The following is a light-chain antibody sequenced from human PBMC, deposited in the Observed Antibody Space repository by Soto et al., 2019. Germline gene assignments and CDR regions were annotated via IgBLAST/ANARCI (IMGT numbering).Light chain of an antibody. Sequence: DIQMTQSQSSLSASVGDRVTMTCRASPDISSWLAWYHQKPGKAPKLLIYAESRFQSGVPSRFSVSGSGTDFTLTISSLQPEDFATYYCQQANNCPYTFGQGTKLEIE. CDR2: AES. V-gene: IGKV1-12*01. CDR1: PDISSW. CDR3: QQANNCPYT. J-gene: IGKJ2*01.